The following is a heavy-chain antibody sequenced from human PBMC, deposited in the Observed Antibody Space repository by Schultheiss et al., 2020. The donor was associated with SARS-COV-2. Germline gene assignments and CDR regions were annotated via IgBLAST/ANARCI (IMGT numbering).Heavy chain of an antibody. J-gene: IGHJ4*02. Sequence: SETLSLTCTVSGGSISSYYWSWIRQPPGKGLEWIGEINHSGSTYYNPSLKSRVTISVDTSKNQFSLKLSSVTAADTAVYYCARRGYSYGPAFDYWGQGTLVTVSS. CDR1: GGSISSYY. CDR3: ARRGYSYGPAFDY. V-gene: IGHV4-34*01. D-gene: IGHD5-18*01. CDR2: INHSGST.